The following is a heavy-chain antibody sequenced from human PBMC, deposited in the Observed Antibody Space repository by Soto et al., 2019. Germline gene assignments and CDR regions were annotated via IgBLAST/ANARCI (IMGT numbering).Heavy chain of an antibody. V-gene: IGHV3-30*18. CDR3: AKGGQWLVRTAGFDP. J-gene: IGHJ5*02. Sequence: QVQLVESGGGVVQPGRSLRLSCAASGFTFSSYGMHWVRQAPGKGLEWVAVISYDGSNKYYADSVKGRFTISRDNSKNTVYLQMNSLRAEDTAVYYCAKGGQWLVRTAGFDPWGQGTLFTVSS. D-gene: IGHD6-19*01. CDR1: GFTFSSYG. CDR2: ISYDGSNK.